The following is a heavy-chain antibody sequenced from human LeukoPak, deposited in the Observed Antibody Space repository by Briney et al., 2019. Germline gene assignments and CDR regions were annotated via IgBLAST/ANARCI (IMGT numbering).Heavy chain of an antibody. D-gene: IGHD3-10*01. V-gene: IGHV4-59*08. CDR2: IYYSGST. J-gene: IGHJ4*02. CDR1: GGSISSYY. CDR3: ARHMGRQYYYGSGSYYPAFDY. Sequence: KPSETLSLTCTVSGGSISSYYWSWIRQPPGKGLEWIGYIYYSGSTNYNPSLKSRVTISVDTSKNQFSLKLSSVTAADTAVYYCARHMGRQYYYGSGSYYPAFDYWGQGTLVTVSS.